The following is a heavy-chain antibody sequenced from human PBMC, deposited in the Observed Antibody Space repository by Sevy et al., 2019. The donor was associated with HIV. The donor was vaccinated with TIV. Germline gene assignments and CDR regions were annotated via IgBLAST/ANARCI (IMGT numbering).Heavy chain of an antibody. Sequence: GGSLRLSCAASGFTFSDYYMSWIRQAPGKGLEWVSYISSSSSYTKYADSVKGRFTISRDNAKNSLYLQMNSLRAEDTAVYYCARVYYDSSGYEGPDYWGQGTLVTVSS. V-gene: IGHV3-11*06. J-gene: IGHJ4*02. CDR3: ARVYYDSSGYEGPDY. CDR2: ISSSSSYT. CDR1: GFTFSDYY. D-gene: IGHD3-22*01.